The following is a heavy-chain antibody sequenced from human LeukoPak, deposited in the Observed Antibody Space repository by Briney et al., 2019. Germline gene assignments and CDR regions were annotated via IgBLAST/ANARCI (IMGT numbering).Heavy chain of an antibody. Sequence: GGSLRLSCAASGFTFSDYYMSWIRQAPGKGLEWVSYISSSSAYTNYADSVKGRFTISRDNAKNSLYLQMDSLRAEDTAVYYCAGTHYYVFDIWGQGTMVTVSS. CDR1: GFTFSDYY. CDR2: ISSSSAYT. V-gene: IGHV3-11*03. J-gene: IGHJ3*02. CDR3: AGTHYYVFDI. D-gene: IGHD3-10*02.